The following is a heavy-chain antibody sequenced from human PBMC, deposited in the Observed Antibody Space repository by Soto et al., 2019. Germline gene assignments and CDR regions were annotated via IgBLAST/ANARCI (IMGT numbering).Heavy chain of an antibody. CDR2: IYYSGST. CDR3: ASVKNWNDFDY. CDR1: GGSITTYY. Sequence: SETLSLTCTVSGGSITTYYWSWIRQPPGKGLEWIGYIYYSGSTNYNPSLKSRVTIPLDTSKNQFSLKLSSVTAADTAVYYCASVKNWNDFDYWGQGTLVTVSS. D-gene: IGHD1-1*01. V-gene: IGHV4-59*01. J-gene: IGHJ4*02.